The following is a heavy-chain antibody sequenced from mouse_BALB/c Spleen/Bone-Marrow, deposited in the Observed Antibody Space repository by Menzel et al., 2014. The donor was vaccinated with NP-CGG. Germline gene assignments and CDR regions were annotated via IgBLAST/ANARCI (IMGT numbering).Heavy chain of an antibody. CDR3: VRSGSSYGYFDY. CDR1: GFTFSSFG. J-gene: IGHJ2*01. D-gene: IGHD1-1*01. Sequence: EVKLVESGGGLVQPGGSRKLSCAASGFTFSSFGMHWVRQAPEKGLERVAYISSGSSTIYYGDTVMGRFTISRDNPKNTLFLQMTSLRSEDTATYYCVRSGSSYGYFDYWGQGTTLTVSS. CDR2: ISSGSSTI. V-gene: IGHV5-17*02.